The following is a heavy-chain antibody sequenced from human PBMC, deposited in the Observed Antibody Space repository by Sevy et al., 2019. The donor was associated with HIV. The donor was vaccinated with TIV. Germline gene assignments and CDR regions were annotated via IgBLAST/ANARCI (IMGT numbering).Heavy chain of an antibody. CDR2: ISYDGSNK. J-gene: IGHJ6*02. V-gene: IGHV3-30-3*01. CDR1: GFTFSSYA. D-gene: IGHD3-10*01. CDR3: ARDLTRGLMDV. Sequence: GGSLRLSCAASGFTFSSYAMHWVRQAPGKGLEWVAVISYDGSNKYYADSVKGRFTISGDNSKNTLYLQMNSLRAEDTAVYYCARDLTRGLMDVWGQGTTVTVSS.